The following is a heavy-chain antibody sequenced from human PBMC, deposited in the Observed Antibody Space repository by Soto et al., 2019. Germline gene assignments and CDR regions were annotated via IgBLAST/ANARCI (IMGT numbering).Heavy chain of an antibody. CDR1: GGTFSSYA. D-gene: IGHD3-22*01. CDR3: ARVHASSGYSGS. CDR2: IIPIFGTA. J-gene: IGHJ5*02. Sequence: SSVKVSCKASGGTFSSYAISWVRQAPGQGLEWMGGIIPIFGTANYAQKFQGRVTITADKSTSTAYMELSSLRSEDTAVYYCARVHASSGYSGSWGQGTLGTIS. V-gene: IGHV1-69*06.